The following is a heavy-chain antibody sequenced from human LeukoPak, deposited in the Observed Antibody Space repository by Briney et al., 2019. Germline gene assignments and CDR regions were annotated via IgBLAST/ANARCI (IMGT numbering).Heavy chain of an antibody. CDR1: GGSIRSYY. CDR3: ARDPYGGGGWFDP. CDR2: IYSNGST. J-gene: IGHJ5*02. V-gene: IGHV4-4*07. Sequence: SETLSLTCTVSGGSIRSYYWNWMRQPAGKGLEWIGRIYSNGSTNYNPSLKSRVTISKDNSKNQFSLKLTSVTAADTAVYYCARDPYGGGGWFDPWGQGTLVTVSS. D-gene: IGHD4-23*01.